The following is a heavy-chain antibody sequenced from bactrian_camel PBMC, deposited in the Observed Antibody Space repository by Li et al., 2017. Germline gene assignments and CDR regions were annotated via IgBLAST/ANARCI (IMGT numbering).Heavy chain of an antibody. V-gene: IGHV3S53*01. Sequence: HVQLVESGGGSVQAGGSLTLSCVTSGFPFKISCMAWYRQTPGKQLEGVASIEADGRTTYADSVKGRFTISRDNDANTVYLRMDSLTPDDTAMYYCATRRGRDWQRWDLERTYNYWGHGTQVTVS. D-gene: IGHD4*01. CDR3: ATRRGRDWQRWDLERTYNY. J-gene: IGHJ4*01. CDR2: IEADGRT. CDR1: GFPFKISC.